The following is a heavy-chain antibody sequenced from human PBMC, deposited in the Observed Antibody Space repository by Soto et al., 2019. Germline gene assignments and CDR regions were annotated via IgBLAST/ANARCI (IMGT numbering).Heavy chain of an antibody. D-gene: IGHD2-2*01. J-gene: IGHJ4*02. CDR2: ISYDGSNK. CDR1: GFTFSSYG. Sequence: PGGSLRPSCAASGFTFSSYGMHWVRQAPGKGLEWVAVISYDGSNKYYADSVKGRFTISRDNSKNTLYLQMNSLRAEDTAVYYCAKDGGTSCCLFDYWGQGTLVTVSS. CDR3: AKDGGTSCCLFDY. V-gene: IGHV3-30*18.